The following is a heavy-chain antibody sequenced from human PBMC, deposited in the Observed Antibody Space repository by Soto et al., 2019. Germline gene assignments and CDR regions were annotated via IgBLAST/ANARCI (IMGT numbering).Heavy chain of an antibody. CDR1: GGTFSSYA. D-gene: IGHD2-15*01. CDR2: IIPIFGTA. Sequence: SVKVSCKASGGTFSSYAISWVRQAPGQGLEWMGGIIPIFGTANCAQKFQGRVTITADESTSTAYMELSSLRSEDTAVYYCARDGVVVAAFDIWGQGTMVTVSS. J-gene: IGHJ3*02. V-gene: IGHV1-69*13. CDR3: ARDGVVVAAFDI.